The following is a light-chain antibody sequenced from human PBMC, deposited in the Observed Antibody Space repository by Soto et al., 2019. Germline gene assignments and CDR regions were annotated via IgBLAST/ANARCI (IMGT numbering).Light chain of an antibody. CDR2: DAS. V-gene: IGKV3-11*01. J-gene: IGKJ2*01. CDR1: QSVSRD. Sequence: EIVLTQSPATLSLSPGERATLSCRASQSVSRDLAWYQQKPGQAPRLLIYDASNRATGIPARFSASGSGTDLTLTIGSLEPEDFAVYYCQQRSNWPYTFGQGTKLEIK. CDR3: QQRSNWPYT.